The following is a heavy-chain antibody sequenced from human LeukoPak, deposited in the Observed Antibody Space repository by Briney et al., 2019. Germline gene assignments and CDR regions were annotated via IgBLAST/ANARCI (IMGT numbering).Heavy chain of an antibody. V-gene: IGHV3-9*01. CDR2: ITWNSNNI. J-gene: IGHJ5*02. CDR1: GFTFDDYA. Sequence: GGSLRLSCAASGFTFDDYAMHWVRLAPGKGLEWVSGITWNSNNIGYADSVKGRFTISRDNAKNSLYLQMNSLRAEDTALYYCTNLPAWGQGTLVTVSS. CDR3: TNLPA.